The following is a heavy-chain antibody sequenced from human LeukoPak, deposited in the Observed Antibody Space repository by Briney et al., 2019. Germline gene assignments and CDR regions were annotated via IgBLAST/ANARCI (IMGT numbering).Heavy chain of an antibody. V-gene: IGHV4-30-4*08. D-gene: IGHD1-14*01. Sequence: SQTLSLTCTVSGVSVGSGDYFWSWIRQPPGKGLEWIGYIYFSGSTDSNPSLESRVTVSIDTSKNQFSLKLRSVTAADTAVYYCTRNASPDYWCQGLLVTVSS. CDR2: IYFSGST. CDR3: TRNASPDY. CDR1: GVSVGSGDYF. J-gene: IGHJ4*02.